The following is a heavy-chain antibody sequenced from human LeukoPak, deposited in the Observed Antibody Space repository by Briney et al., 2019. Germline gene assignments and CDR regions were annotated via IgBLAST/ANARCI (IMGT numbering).Heavy chain of an antibody. V-gene: IGHV3-23*01. D-gene: IGHD7-27*01. CDR2: ISASGGST. CDR1: GFTFSSYA. CDR3: AKRPGDNTPFDY. Sequence: GGSLRLSSAASGFTFSSYAMSWVRQAPGKGLEWVSAISASGGSTYYADSVKGRFTISRDNSKNTLYLQMNSLRAGDTAVYYCAKRPGDNTPFDYWGQGTLVTVSS. J-gene: IGHJ4*02.